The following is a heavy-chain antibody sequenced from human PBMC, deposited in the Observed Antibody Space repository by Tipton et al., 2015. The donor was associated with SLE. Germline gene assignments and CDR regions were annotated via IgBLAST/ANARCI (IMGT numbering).Heavy chain of an antibody. CDR3: AKDGEVNAFDM. V-gene: IGHV3-9*01. D-gene: IGHD3-10*01. J-gene: IGHJ3*02. Sequence: SLRLSCATSGFTFDDYAMNWVRQAPGKGLEWVSGIGWNSGSIGYADSVKGRFTISRDNAKNSLYLQMNSLRVEDTALYYCAKDGEVNAFDMWGQGTMVTVSS. CDR2: IGWNSGSI. CDR1: GFTFDDYA.